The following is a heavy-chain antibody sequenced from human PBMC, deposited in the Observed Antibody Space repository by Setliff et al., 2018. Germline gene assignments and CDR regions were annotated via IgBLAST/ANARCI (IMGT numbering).Heavy chain of an antibody. V-gene: IGHV3-33*08. Sequence: GGSLRLSCAASGFTFSTYRMHWVRQAPGKGLEWVAVIWDDGGNKYHADSVKGRFTISRDDSKNMVNLQMDSLRADDTAVYYCARWLRWSFDYWGQGTLVTVSS. CDR1: GFTFSTYR. J-gene: IGHJ4*02. D-gene: IGHD4-17*01. CDR3: ARWLRWSFDY. CDR2: IWDDGGNK.